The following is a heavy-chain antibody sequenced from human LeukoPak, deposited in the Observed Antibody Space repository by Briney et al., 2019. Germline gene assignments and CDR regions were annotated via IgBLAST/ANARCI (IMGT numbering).Heavy chain of an antibody. D-gene: IGHD3-3*01. V-gene: IGHV1-46*01. Sequence: GASVKVSCKASGYTFTSYYMHWVRQAPGQGLEWMGIINPSGGSTSYAQKFQGRVTMTRDMSTSTVYMELSSLRSEDTAEYYCSRAPRDFWSGYQGPYSFASWGQGPLVTVSS. CDR2: INPSGGST. CDR1: GYTFTSYY. J-gene: IGHJ4*02. CDR3: SRAPRDFWSGYQGPYSFAS.